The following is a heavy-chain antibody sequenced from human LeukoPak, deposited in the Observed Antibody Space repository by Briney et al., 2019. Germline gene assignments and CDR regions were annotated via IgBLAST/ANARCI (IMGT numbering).Heavy chain of an antibody. CDR3: ARSVGSGYRVDY. D-gene: IGHD3-22*01. Sequence: SETLSLTCTVSGGSISSGSYYWGWIRQPPGRGLEWIGCIYHSGSTYYNPSLKSRVTISVDTSKNQFSLRLSSVTAADTAIYYCARSVGSGYRVDYWGQGTLVTVSS. CDR2: IYHSGST. J-gene: IGHJ4*02. CDR1: GGSISSGSYY. V-gene: IGHV4-39*07.